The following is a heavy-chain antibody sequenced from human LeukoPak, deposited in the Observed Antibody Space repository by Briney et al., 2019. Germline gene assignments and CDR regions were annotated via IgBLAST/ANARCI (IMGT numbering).Heavy chain of an antibody. V-gene: IGHV1-69*13. J-gene: IGHJ6*02. CDR1: GGTFSSYA. D-gene: IGHD3-16*01. CDR3: AREITAHYYYGMDV. Sequence: ASVKVSCKASGGTFSSYAISWVRQAPGQGLEWMGGLIPIFGTANYAQKFQGRVTITADESTSTAYMELSSLRSEDTAVYYCAREITAHYYYGMDVWGQGTTVTVSS. CDR2: LIPIFGTA.